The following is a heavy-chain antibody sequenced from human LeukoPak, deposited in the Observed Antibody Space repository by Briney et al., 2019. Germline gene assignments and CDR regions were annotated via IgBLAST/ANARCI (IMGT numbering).Heavy chain of an antibody. Sequence: ASVKVSCKVSGYTLTELSMHWVRQAPGQGLEWMGWISAYNGNTDYAQNLQGRVTMTTDTSTSTAYMELRSLRSDDTAVYYCARVLYDYVWGSYRSFDYWGQGTLVTVSS. CDR2: ISAYNGNT. D-gene: IGHD3-16*02. J-gene: IGHJ4*02. CDR1: GYTLTELS. CDR3: ARVLYDYVWGSYRSFDY. V-gene: IGHV1-18*01.